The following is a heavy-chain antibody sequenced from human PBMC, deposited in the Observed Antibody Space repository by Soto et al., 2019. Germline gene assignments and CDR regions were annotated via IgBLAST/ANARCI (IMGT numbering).Heavy chain of an antibody. CDR1: VFTFSIYS. CDR3: ARGYCSSTSCYPSPFDY. CDR2: IKQDGSEK. D-gene: IGHD2-2*01. Sequence: GGSLRLSCAASVFTFSIYSMSWVRQAPGKGLEWVGNIKQDGSEKYYVDSVKGRFTISRDNAKNSLYLQMNSLRAEDTAVYYCARGYCSSTSCYPSPFDYWGQGTMVTVSS. V-gene: IGHV3-7*03. J-gene: IGHJ4*02.